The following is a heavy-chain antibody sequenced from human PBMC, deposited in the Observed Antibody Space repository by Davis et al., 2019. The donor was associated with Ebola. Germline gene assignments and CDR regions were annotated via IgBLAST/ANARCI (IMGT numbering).Heavy chain of an antibody. CDR2: IKSDGITT. D-gene: IGHD3-10*01. Sequence: HTGGSLRLSCAASGFTFRSYWMHWVRQAPGKGLVWVARIKSDGITTNYADSVKGRFTISRDNAKNTLYLQMNSLRAEDTAVYYCARGRRGYFDYWGQGTLVTVSS. CDR3: ARGRRGYFDY. CDR1: GFTFRSYW. J-gene: IGHJ4*02. V-gene: IGHV3-74*01.